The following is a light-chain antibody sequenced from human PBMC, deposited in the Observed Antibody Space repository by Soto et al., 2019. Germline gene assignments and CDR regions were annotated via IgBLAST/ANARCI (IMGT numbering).Light chain of an antibody. V-gene: IGKV4-1*01. CDR3: QQYYSTLWT. CDR2: WAS. J-gene: IGKJ1*01. Sequence: DIVMTQSPDSLAVYLGERATINCKSSQSVLYTSNHKNYLAWYQQKAGQPPKLLLYWASTRESGVPDRFSGSGSGTDFTLTISSLQAEDVAVYYCQQYYSTLWTFGQGTKVDIK. CDR1: QSVLYTSNHKNY.